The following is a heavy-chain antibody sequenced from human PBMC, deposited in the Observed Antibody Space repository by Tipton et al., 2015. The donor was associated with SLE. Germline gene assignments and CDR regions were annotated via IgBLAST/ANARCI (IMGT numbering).Heavy chain of an antibody. CDR3: ARDQHSYYDSRGGAFDI. D-gene: IGHD3-22*01. CDR1: GYSISSGYY. V-gene: IGHV4-38-2*02. CDR2: IYHSGST. Sequence: LRLSCAVSGYSISSGYYWGWIRQPPGKGLEWIGSIYHSGSTYYNPSLKSRVTISVDTSKNQFSLKLSSVTAADTAVYYCARDQHSYYDSRGGAFDIWGKGTTVTVSS. J-gene: IGHJ6*04.